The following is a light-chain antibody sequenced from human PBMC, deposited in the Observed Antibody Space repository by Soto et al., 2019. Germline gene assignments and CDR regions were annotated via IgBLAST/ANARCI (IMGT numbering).Light chain of an antibody. Sequence: AIRMTQSPSSFSASTGDRVTITCRASQGISSYLAWYQQKPGKAPKLLIYAASTLQSGVPSRFSGSGSGTDFTLTISRLQSEDFATYYWQQYYSYPPTFGQGTKLEI. CDR3: QQYYSYPPT. CDR1: QGISSY. CDR2: AAS. J-gene: IGKJ2*01. V-gene: IGKV1-8*01.